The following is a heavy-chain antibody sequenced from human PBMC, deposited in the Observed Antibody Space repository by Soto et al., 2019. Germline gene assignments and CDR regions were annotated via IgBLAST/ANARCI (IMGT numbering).Heavy chain of an antibody. CDR2: IIPRFGTT. V-gene: IGHV1-69*06. J-gene: IGHJ6*02. D-gene: IGHD1-26*01. Sequence: QVQSVQSGAEVKKPGSSVKVSCKASGGTFSSYGISWVRQAPGQGLEWMGGIIPRFGTTNYAQKFQGRVTITADKSTSTAYMELSNLRSDDTAVYYCARGGRATKGTGYYYSGMDVWGQGTTVTVSS. CDR1: GGTFSSYG. CDR3: ARGGRATKGTGYYYSGMDV.